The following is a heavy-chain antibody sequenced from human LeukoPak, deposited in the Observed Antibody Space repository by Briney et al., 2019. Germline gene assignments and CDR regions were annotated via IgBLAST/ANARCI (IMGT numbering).Heavy chain of an antibody. J-gene: IGHJ6*02. CDR2: ICAYNGNT. Sequence: ASVKVSCKASGYTFTSYGISWVRQAPGQGLEWMGCICAYNGNTNYAQKLQGRVTMTTDTSTSTAYMELRSLRSDDTAVYYCARDSSSWFYYYYGMDVWGQGTTVTVSS. D-gene: IGHD6-13*01. CDR1: GYTFTSYG. V-gene: IGHV1-18*01. CDR3: ARDSSSWFYYYYGMDV.